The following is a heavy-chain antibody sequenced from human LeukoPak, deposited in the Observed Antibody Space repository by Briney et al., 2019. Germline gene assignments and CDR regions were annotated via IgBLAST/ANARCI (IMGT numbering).Heavy chain of an antibody. J-gene: IGHJ5*02. Sequence: GGSLRLSCAVSGLTITNYWMAWVRQAPGKGLEWVAVIWYDGSNKYYADSVKGRFTISRDNSKNTLYLQMNSLRAEDTAVYYCARDRGNSRFDPWGQGTLVTVSS. CDR2: IWYDGSNK. D-gene: IGHD3-10*01. V-gene: IGHV3-33*08. CDR1: GLTITNYW. CDR3: ARDRGNSRFDP.